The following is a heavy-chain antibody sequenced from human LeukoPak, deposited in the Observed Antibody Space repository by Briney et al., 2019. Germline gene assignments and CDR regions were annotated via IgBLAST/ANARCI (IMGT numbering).Heavy chain of an antibody. V-gene: IGHV3-64*02. J-gene: IGHJ4*02. CDR2: ISSDGGST. Sequence: PGGSLRLSCAASGFTFSSYAMHWVRQAPGKGLEYVSAISSDGGSTLYADSVKGRFIISRDNSKNTLYLQMGSLRAEDMAVYYCARGGTTVTSGLGYWGQGTLVTVSS. CDR1: GFTFSSYA. D-gene: IGHD4-17*01. CDR3: ARGGTTVTSGLGY.